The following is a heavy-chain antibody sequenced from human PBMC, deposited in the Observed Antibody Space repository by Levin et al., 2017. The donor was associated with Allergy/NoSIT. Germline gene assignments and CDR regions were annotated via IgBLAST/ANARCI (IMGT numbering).Heavy chain of an antibody. D-gene: IGHD6-13*01. CDR2: IYYSGST. J-gene: IGHJ3*02. CDR3: ARDRRRGIGDAFDS. Sequence: KTSETLSLTCTVSGGSISSYYWSWIRQPPGKGLEWIGYIYYSGSTNYNPSLKSRVTISVDTSKNQFSLKLSSVTAADTAVYYCARDRRRGIGDAFDSWGQGTMVTVSS. CDR1: GGSISSYY. V-gene: IGHV4-59*01.